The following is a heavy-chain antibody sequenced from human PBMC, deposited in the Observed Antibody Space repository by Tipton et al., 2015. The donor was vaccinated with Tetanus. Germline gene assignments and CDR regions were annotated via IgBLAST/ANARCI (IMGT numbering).Heavy chain of an antibody. CDR2: IIPVFGTI. CDR3: ARSRGGTRVYYAIAF. D-gene: IGHD3-22*01. Sequence: QLVQSGAAVKKPGSSVRVSCKLSGDSFKTYTISWVRQAPGQGLEWMGGIIPVFGTITYAQRFQGRLSITADKSTNTAYMELSRLTSEDTAVYYCARSRGGTRVYYAIAFWGQGTLVTVSS. J-gene: IGHJ4*02. V-gene: IGHV1-69*06. CDR1: GDSFKTYT.